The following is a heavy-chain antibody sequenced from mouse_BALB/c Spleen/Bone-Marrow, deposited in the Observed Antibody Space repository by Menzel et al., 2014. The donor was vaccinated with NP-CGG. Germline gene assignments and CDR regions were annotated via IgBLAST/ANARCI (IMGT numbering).Heavy chain of an antibody. J-gene: IGHJ4*01. CDR1: GFSLTNYG. CDR2: IWSDGST. V-gene: IGHV2-6-1*01. CDR3: ARHRYYAMDY. Sequence: VKLVELGPGLVVPSQSLSITCTISGFSLTNYGVHWVRQPPGKGLEWLVVIWSDGSTTYNSALKSRLSISKDNSKSQVFLKMNSLQTDDTAMYYCARHRYYAMDYWGQGTSVTVSS.